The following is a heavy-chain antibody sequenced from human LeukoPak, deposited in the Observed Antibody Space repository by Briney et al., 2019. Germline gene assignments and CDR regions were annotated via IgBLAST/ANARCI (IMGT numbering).Heavy chain of an antibody. J-gene: IGHJ4*02. Sequence: GGSLRLSCAASGFTFSSYAMSWVRQAPGKGLEWVSAISGSGGSTYYADSVKGRFTISRDNSKNTLYLQMNSLRSEDTAVYYCARGGRAAAGTVQYYFDYWGQGTLVTVSS. V-gene: IGHV3-23*01. CDR1: GFTFSSYA. CDR3: ARGGRAAAGTVQYYFDY. CDR2: ISGSGGST. D-gene: IGHD6-13*01.